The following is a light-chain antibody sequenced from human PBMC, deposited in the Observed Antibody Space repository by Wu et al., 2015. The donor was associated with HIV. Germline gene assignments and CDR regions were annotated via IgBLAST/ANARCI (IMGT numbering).Light chain of an antibody. CDR2: DTS. Sequence: DIVLAQSPATLSLSPGDGATLFCRASESVRPYIAWYQQKPGQAPRLLIYDTSNRATGVPARFTGSGSETDFTLNISSLEPGDSAVYYCQQRINWVFAFGQGTRLDI. J-gene: IGKJ5*01. CDR3: QQRINWVFA. CDR1: ESVRPY. V-gene: IGKV3-11*01.